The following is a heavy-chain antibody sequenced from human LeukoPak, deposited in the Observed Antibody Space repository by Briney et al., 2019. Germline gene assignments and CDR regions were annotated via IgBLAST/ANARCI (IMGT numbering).Heavy chain of an antibody. V-gene: IGHV7-4-1*02. CDR2: INTNTGNP. Sequence: ASVKVSCKASGHTFTSYAMNWVRQAPGQGLEWMGWINTNTGNPTYAQGFTGRFVFSLDTSVSTAYLQISSLKAEDTAVYYCARGKWGHCTNGVCSYDYWGQGTLVTVSS. J-gene: IGHJ4*02. CDR3: ARGKWGHCTNGVCSYDY. CDR1: GHTFTSYA. D-gene: IGHD2-8*01.